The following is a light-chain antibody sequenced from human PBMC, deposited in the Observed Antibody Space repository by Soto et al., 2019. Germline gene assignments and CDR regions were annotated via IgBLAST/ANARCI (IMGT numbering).Light chain of an antibody. V-gene: IGLV2-8*01. CDR1: SSDVGRYNY. CDR3: GSYAGSYNYV. CDR2: EVS. Sequence: QSALTQPPSASGSPGQSVTISCTGTSSDVGRYNYVSWYQQHPGKPPKLMIYEVSERPSGVPDRFSGSKSGNTASLTVSWLQAEDEAAYYCGSYAGSYNYVFGTGTKVTVL. J-gene: IGLJ1*01.